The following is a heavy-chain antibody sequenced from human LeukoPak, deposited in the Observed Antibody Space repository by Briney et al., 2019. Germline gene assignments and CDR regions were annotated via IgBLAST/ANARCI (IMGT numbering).Heavy chain of an antibody. Sequence: GGSLRLSCAASGFTFDDYGMSWVRQAPGKGLEWVSGINWNGGSTGYADSVKGRFTISRDNAKNSLYLQMNSLRAEDTALYYCARDSYSGSCVAFDIWGQGTMVTVSS. V-gene: IGHV3-20*04. CDR3: ARDSYSGSCVAFDI. J-gene: IGHJ3*02. D-gene: IGHD1-26*01. CDR2: INWNGGST. CDR1: GFTFDDYG.